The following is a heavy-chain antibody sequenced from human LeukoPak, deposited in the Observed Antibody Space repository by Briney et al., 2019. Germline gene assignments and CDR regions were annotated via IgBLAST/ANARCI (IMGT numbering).Heavy chain of an antibody. Sequence: GESLKISCKGSGYSFTTYWIGWVRQMPGKGLEWMGIIYPDDSDTRYSPSFQGHVTFSADKSINTAYAQWSSLKASDTAMYYCARRSDYYGSGKYGLDVWGQGTTVTVSS. J-gene: IGHJ6*02. CDR2: IYPDDSDT. CDR3: ARRSDYYGSGKYGLDV. CDR1: GYSFTTYW. V-gene: IGHV5-51*01. D-gene: IGHD3-10*01.